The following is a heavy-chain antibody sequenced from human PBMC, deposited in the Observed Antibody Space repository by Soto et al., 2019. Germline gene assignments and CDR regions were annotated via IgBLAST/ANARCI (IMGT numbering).Heavy chain of an antibody. Sequence: SETLSLTCTVSGGSISSSSYYWGWIRQPPGKGLEWIGSIYYSGSTYYNPSLKSRVTISVDTSKNQFSLKLSSVTAADTAVYYCARHQTTATDFDYWGQGTLVTVSS. CDR3: ARHQTTATDFDY. CDR2: IYYSGST. V-gene: IGHV4-39*01. J-gene: IGHJ4*02. CDR1: GGSISSSSYY. D-gene: IGHD4-17*01.